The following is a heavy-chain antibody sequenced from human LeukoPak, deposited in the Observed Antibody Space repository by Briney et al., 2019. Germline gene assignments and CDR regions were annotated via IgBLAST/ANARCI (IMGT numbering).Heavy chain of an antibody. CDR2: IHYSKIT. Sequence: SETLSLTCTVSGYSISSGFYWGWIRQSPGKGLDWIGSIHYSKITFYNPSLKSRVTMSLGTSKNRFSLNLNSVTAADTAVYYCARAVGTTTGLFDYWGQGALVTVSS. CDR1: GYSISSGFY. V-gene: IGHV4-38-2*02. J-gene: IGHJ4*02. CDR3: ARAVGTTTGLFDY. D-gene: IGHD1-26*01.